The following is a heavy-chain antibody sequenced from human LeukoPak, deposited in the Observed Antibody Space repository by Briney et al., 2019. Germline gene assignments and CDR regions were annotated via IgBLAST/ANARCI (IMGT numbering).Heavy chain of an antibody. CDR3: ARWYSSSKRYYGMDV. D-gene: IGHD6-13*01. J-gene: IGHJ6*02. CDR2: IKQDGSEK. Sequence: PGGSLRLSCAASGFTFSSYWMSWVRQAPGKGLEWVANIKQDGSEKYYVDSVKGRFTIPRDNAKNSLYLQMNSLRAEDTAVYYCARWYSSSKRYYGMDVWGQGTTVTVSS. V-gene: IGHV3-7*01. CDR1: GFTFSSYW.